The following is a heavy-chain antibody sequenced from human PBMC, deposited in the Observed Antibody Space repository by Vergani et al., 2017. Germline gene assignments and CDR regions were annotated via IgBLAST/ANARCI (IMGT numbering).Heavy chain of an antibody. D-gene: IGHD1-7*01. CDR1: GFTFSSYG. CDR3: ARVATSLFNWNYAAFDI. Sequence: QVQLVESGGGVVQPGRSLRLSCAASGFTFSSYGMHWVRQAPGKGLEWVAVIWYDGSNKYYADSVKGRFTISRDNSKNTLYLQMNSLRAEDTAVYYCARVATSLFNWNYAAFDIWGQGTMVTGSS. V-gene: IGHV3-33*01. J-gene: IGHJ3*02. CDR2: IWYDGSNK.